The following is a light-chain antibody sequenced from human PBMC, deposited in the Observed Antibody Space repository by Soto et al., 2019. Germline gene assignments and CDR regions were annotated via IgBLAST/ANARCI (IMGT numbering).Light chain of an antibody. CDR3: QQLNSYPIT. Sequence: DIQMTQSPSSLSASVGDRVTITCQASQDIDNYLNWYQQKPGKAPNLLIYTASNLQSGVPSRFSGSGSGTDFTLTISSLQPEDFATYYCQQLNSYPITFGQGTRLEIK. CDR1: QDIDNY. V-gene: IGKV1-39*01. CDR2: TAS. J-gene: IGKJ5*01.